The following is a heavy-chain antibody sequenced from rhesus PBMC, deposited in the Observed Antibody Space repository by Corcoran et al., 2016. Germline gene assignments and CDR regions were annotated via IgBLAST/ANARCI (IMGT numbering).Heavy chain of an antibody. CDR1: GCSITSNY. Sequence: QLQLQESGPGPVKPSEPLSLTCDVSGCSITSNYWNWIRHSPGKGLPGIVRISGCGGRNDYNPSLKSRVTISTDTSKNQFSLKLSSVTAADTAVYYCVRRTNSPTGDSLDVWGRGILVTFSS. V-gene: IGHV4-173*01. CDR3: VRRTNSPTGDSLDV. CDR2: ISGCGGRN. D-gene: IGHD4-29*01. J-gene: IGHJ5-2*02.